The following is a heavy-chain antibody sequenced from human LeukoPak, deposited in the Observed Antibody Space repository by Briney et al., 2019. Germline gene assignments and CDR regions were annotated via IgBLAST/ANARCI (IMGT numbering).Heavy chain of an antibody. Sequence: GGSLRLSCAASGFTFDDYGMSWVRRAPGKGLEWVSGINWNGGSTGYADSVKGRFTISRDNAKNSLYLQMSSLRAEDTALYHCARFSAVAGTDYWGQGTQVTVSS. CDR3: ARFSAVAGTDY. V-gene: IGHV3-20*01. J-gene: IGHJ4*02. CDR1: GFTFDDYG. CDR2: INWNGGST. D-gene: IGHD6-19*01.